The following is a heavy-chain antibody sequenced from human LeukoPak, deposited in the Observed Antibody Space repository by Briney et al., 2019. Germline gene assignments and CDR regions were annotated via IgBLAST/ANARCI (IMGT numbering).Heavy chain of an antibody. CDR2: IYHSET. CDR3: ARHERGAENLDY. J-gene: IGHJ4*02. Sequence: PSETLSLTCTVSGGSISTTYWSWVRQPPGKGLEWIAYIYHSETSFNPSLKSRVTISADTSKNQFSLKLTSVTAADTAVYYCARHERGAENLDYWGQGTLVTVSS. V-gene: IGHV4-59*08. CDR1: GGSISTTY. D-gene: IGHD1-1*01.